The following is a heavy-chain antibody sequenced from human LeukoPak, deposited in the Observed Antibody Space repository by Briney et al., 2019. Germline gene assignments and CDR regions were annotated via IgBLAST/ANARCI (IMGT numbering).Heavy chain of an antibody. CDR3: ARCRIAAAATGGYYYYGMDV. CDR2: IIPIFGTA. Sequence: SVKVSCKASGGTFSSYAISWVRQAPGQGLEWMGGIIPIFGTANYAQKFQGRVTITTDESTSTAYMELSSLRSEDTAVYYCARCRIAAAATGGYYYYGMDVWGQGTTVTVSS. CDR1: GGTFSSYA. V-gene: IGHV1-69*05. J-gene: IGHJ6*02. D-gene: IGHD6-13*01.